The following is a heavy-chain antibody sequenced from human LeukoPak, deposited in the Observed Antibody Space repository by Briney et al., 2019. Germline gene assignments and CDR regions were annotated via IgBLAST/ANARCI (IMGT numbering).Heavy chain of an antibody. Sequence: SETLSLTCTVSGGSISSYYWSWIRQPPGKGLEWIGYIYYSGSTNYNPSLKSRVTISVDTSKNQFSLKLSSVTAADTAVYYCARGDTAMHMDYWGQGTLVTVSS. CDR3: ARGDTAMHMDY. CDR1: GGSISSYY. V-gene: IGHV4-59*12. J-gene: IGHJ4*02. D-gene: IGHD5-18*01. CDR2: IYYSGST.